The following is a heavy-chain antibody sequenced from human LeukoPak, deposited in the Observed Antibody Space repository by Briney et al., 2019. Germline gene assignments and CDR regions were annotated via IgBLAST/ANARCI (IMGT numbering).Heavy chain of an antibody. D-gene: IGHD2/OR15-2a*01. Sequence: GGSLRLSCAASGFTFSSYAMSWVRQAPGRGLEWVSAIRGSGDNTYYADSVRGRFTISRDNSKSTLYLQMNSQRAEDTAIYYCAKNMGPEYYYGMDVWGQGTTVTVSS. V-gene: IGHV3-23*01. CDR2: IRGSGDNT. CDR3: AKNMGPEYYYGMDV. CDR1: GFTFSSYA. J-gene: IGHJ6*02.